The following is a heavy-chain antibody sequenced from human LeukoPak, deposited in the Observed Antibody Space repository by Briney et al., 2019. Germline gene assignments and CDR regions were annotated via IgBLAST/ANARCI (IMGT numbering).Heavy chain of an antibody. CDR2: IKTKADNYAT. Sequence: GGTLRLSCSASGLTFSVSAIHWVRQASGKGLEWVGRIKTKADNYATAYAASVKGRFTISRDDSTNTAYLQMNSLKTEDTAVYYCTHPAYYYNVDVWGKGTTVTVSS. D-gene: IGHD6-25*01. J-gene: IGHJ6*04. V-gene: IGHV3-73*01. CDR3: THPAYYYNVDV. CDR1: GLTFSVSA.